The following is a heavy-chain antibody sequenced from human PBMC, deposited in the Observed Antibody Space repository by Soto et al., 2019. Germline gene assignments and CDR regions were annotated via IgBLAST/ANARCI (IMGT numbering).Heavy chain of an antibody. CDR1: GYSFTSYW. Sequence: PGESLKISCKGSGYSFTSYWISWMCQMPGKCLERMGRIDPRDSSTNYSPSFQGYVTISADKSISTAYLQWSSLKASDTAMYYCARHPIVGATIYYGMYVWGQGTTVTVSS. D-gene: IGHD1-26*01. CDR3: ARHPIVGATIYYGMYV. CDR2: IDPRDSST. V-gene: IGHV5-10-1*01. J-gene: IGHJ6*02.